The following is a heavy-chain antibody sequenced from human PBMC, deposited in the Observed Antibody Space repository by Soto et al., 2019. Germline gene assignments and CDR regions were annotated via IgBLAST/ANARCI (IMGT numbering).Heavy chain of an antibody. CDR3: AREYCSGGSCYLWFDP. V-gene: IGHV1-8*01. CDR1: GYTFTSYD. D-gene: IGHD2-15*01. J-gene: IGHJ5*02. Sequence: ASAKVSCKASGYTFTSYDINWMRQATGQGLEWMGWMNPNSGNTGYAQKFQGRVTMTRNTSISTAYMELSSLGSEDTAVYYCAREYCSGGSCYLWFDPWGQGTLVTVS. CDR2: MNPNSGNT.